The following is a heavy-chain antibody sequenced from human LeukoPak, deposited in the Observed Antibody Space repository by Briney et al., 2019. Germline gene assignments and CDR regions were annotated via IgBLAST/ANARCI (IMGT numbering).Heavy chain of an antibody. CDR3: ARGRGSYGSQNDN. CDR1: VGSISISY. V-gene: IGHV4-59*01. D-gene: IGHD5-18*01. Sequence: ASETLSLPCTVSVGSISISYWSWIRHPRGSGLEWIGHIYYSGSTNYNPSLKGRVTISVDTSKNQFSLKLSAVTAADTAVYYCARGRGSYGSQNDNWGQGTLVTVSS. CDR2: IYYSGST. J-gene: IGHJ4*02.